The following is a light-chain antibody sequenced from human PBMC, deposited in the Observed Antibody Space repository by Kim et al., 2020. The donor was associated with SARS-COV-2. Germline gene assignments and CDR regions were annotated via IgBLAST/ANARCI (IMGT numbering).Light chain of an antibody. V-gene: IGLV1-47*01. CDR3: ATWDDSLSAHV. CDR1: SSNIGSNY. J-gene: IGLJ1*01. CDR2: RND. Sequence: GQRGTISCSGSSSNIGSNYVYWYQQLPGTAPKLLICRNDQRPSGVPDRFSGSKSGTSASLAISGLRSEDEADYYCATWDDSLSAHVFGTGTKVTVL.